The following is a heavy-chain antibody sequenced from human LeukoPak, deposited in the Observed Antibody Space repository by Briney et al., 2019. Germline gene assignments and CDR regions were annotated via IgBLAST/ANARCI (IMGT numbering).Heavy chain of an antibody. J-gene: IGHJ6*03. V-gene: IGHV3-23*01. CDR3: AKVYSYYYYYMDV. CDR2: IGGSGGST. CDR1: GFTFSSYS. Sequence: GGSLRLSCAASGFTFSSYSMNWVRQAPGKGLEWVSAIGGSGGSTYYADSVKGRFTISRDNSKNTLYLQMNSLRAEDTAVYYCAKVYSYYYYYMDVWGKGTTVTISS.